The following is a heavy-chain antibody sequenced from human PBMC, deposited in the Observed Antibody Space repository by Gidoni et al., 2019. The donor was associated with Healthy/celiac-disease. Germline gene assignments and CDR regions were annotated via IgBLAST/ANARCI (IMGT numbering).Heavy chain of an antibody. CDR2: IKQDGSEK. CDR3: AREFGGYSVADTIDY. CDR1: GFTFSSYW. Sequence: EVQLVESGGGLVQPGGSLRLSCAASGFTFSSYWMSWVRQAPGKGLEGVANIKQDGSEKYYVDSVKGRFTISRDNAKNSLYLQMNSLRAEDTAVYYCAREFGGYSVADTIDYWGQGTLVTVSS. D-gene: IGHD6-19*01. V-gene: IGHV3-7*03. J-gene: IGHJ4*02.